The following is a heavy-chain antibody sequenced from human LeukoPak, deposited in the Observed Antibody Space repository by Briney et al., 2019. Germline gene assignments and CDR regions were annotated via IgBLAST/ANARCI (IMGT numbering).Heavy chain of an antibody. CDR2: TIPIFGTA. J-gene: IGHJ3*02. Sequence: SVKVSCKASGGTFSSYAISWVRQAPGQGLEWMGGTIPIFGTANYAQKFQGRVTITADESTSTAYMELSSLRSEDTAVYYCARAACSSTSCYWSAFDIWGQGTMVTVSS. CDR3: ARAACSSTSCYWSAFDI. D-gene: IGHD2-2*01. CDR1: GGTFSSYA. V-gene: IGHV1-69*13.